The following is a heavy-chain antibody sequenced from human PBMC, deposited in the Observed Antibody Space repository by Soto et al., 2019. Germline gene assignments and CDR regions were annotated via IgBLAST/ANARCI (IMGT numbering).Heavy chain of an antibody. CDR1: GYSFTSYW. CDR3: ARHPHPNIVVVTAIRDTDAFDI. D-gene: IGHD2-21*02. Sequence: PGESLKISCKGSGYSFTSYWISWVRQMPGKGLEWMGRIDPSDSYTNYSPSFQGHVTISADKSISTAYLQWSSLKASDTAMYYCARHPHPNIVVVTAIRDTDAFDIWGQGTMVNGS. J-gene: IGHJ3*02. V-gene: IGHV5-10-1*01. CDR2: IDPSDSYT.